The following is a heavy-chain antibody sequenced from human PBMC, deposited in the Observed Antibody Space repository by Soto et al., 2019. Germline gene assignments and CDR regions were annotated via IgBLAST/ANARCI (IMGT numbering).Heavy chain of an antibody. D-gene: IGHD3-3*01. J-gene: IGHJ6*02. CDR1: GFTFSSFG. V-gene: IGHV3-33*01. Sequence: QVQVVESGGGVVQPGRSLRLSCAASGFTFSSFGMHWVRQAPGKGLECVSLIWYDGSKKSYGDSVKGRFTISRDNSRNTVYLQMHSLRADDTAVYYCARDASYYSLWSGYYPSRNGMDVWGQGTTVTVSS. CDR2: IWYDGSKK. CDR3: ARDASYYSLWSGYYPSRNGMDV.